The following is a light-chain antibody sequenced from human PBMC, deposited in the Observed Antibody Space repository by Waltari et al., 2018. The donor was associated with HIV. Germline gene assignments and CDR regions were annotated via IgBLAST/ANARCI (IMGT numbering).Light chain of an antibody. CDR3: QSYDITLSASVV. V-gene: IGLV1-40*01. CDR2: GNK. Sequence: QSVLTQPPSVSGAPGQRVTISCTGSTSNIGADYDVHWYQQIPGTAPKLLISGNKNRPSGVPDRFSASTSGTSASLPITGLQAEDEADYFCQSYDITLSASVVFGGGTKLTVL. CDR1: TSNIGADYD. J-gene: IGLJ2*01.